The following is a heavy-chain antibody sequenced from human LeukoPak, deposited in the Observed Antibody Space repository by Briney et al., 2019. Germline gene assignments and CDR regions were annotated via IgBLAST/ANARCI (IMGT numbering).Heavy chain of an antibody. D-gene: IGHD6-13*01. CDR3: ARPRVAAAGIFDY. CDR1: GGSISSSSYY. V-gene: IGHV4-39*01. J-gene: IGHJ4*02. Sequence: PSETLSLTCTVSGGSISSSSYYWGWIRQPPGKGLEWIGSIYYSGSTYYNPSLKSRVTISVDTSKNQFSLKLSSVTAADTAVYYCARPRVAAAGIFDYWGQGTLVTVSS. CDR2: IYYSGST.